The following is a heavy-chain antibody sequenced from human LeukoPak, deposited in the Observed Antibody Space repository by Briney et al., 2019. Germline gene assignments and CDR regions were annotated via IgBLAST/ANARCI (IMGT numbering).Heavy chain of an antibody. CDR2: ISSSSSYI. V-gene: IGHV3-21*01. J-gene: IGHJ5*02. Sequence: GGSLRLSCAASGFTFSSYAMNWVRQVPGKGLEWVSSISSSSSYIYYADSVKGRFTISRDNAKNSLYLQMNSLRAEDTAVYYCARSGVVVDALERGVASWFDPWGQGTLVIVSS. D-gene: IGHD2-15*01. CDR1: GFTFSSYA. CDR3: ARSGVVVDALERGVASWFDP.